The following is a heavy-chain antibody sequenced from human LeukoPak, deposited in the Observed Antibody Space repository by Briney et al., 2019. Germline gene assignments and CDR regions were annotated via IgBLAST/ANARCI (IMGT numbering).Heavy chain of an antibody. CDR1: GFTFNSYA. CDR2: ISGIGGST. Sequence: GVSVRLSCAASGFTFNSYAMSWVPQAPGKGLVWVIAISGIGGSTYYADSVKGRFTISRDTSKNTLYLQMNSLRAEDTAVYYCAKPSRGSITIFGVVIDYWGQGTLVTVSS. V-gene: IGHV3-23*01. CDR3: AKPSRGSITIFGVVIDY. D-gene: IGHD3-3*01. J-gene: IGHJ4*02.